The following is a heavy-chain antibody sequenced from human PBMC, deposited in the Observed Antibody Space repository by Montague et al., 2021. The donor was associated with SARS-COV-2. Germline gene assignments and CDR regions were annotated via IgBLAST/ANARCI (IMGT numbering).Heavy chain of an antibody. D-gene: IGHD3-10*01. V-gene: IGHV3-23*01. CDR3: AKDRAWFGELSSPSY. CDR2: ISGSGGST. CDR1: GFTFSSYA. J-gene: IGHJ4*02. Sequence: SLRLSCAASGFTFSSYAMSWVRQAPGKGLEWVSAISGSGGSTYXXXSXXXRFTISRDNSKNTLYLQLNSLRAEDTAVYYCAKDRAWFGELSSPSYWGQGTLVTVSS.